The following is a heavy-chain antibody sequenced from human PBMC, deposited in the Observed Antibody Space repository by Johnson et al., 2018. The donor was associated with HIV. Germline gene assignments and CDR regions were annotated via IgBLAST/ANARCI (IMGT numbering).Heavy chain of an antibody. J-gene: IGHJ3*02. V-gene: IGHV3-30*04. CDR1: GFTFSSYA. CDR2: ISYDGSNK. Sequence: QVQLVESGGGFVKPGGSLRLSCAASGFTFSSYAMHWVRQAPGKGLEWVACISYDGSNKHYAGSVKGRFTISRDNSKNTLYLQMNSLRAGDTAVYYCARVTNSDAFDIWGQGTMVTVSS. D-gene: IGHD2-8*01. CDR3: ARVTNSDAFDI.